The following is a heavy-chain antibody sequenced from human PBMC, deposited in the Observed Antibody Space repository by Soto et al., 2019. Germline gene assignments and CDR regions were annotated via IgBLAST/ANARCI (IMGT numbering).Heavy chain of an antibody. CDR1: GGPISSGGYY. V-gene: IGHV4-31*03. CDR2: IYYRGTT. D-gene: IGHD4-17*01. J-gene: IGHJ4*02. Sequence: QVQLQESGPGLVKPSQTLSLTCTVSGGPISSGGYYWSWIRQQPGKGLEWIGYIYYRGTTYDNPSLKSRVTISVDTSKNQFSLRLSSVTAADTAVYHCARKATVTTCFDYWGQGTLVTVSS. CDR3: ARKATVTTCFDY.